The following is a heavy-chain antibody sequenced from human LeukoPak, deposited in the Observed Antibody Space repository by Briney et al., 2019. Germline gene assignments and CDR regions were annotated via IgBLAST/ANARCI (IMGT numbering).Heavy chain of an antibody. J-gene: IGHJ4*02. D-gene: IGHD2-2*01. CDR2: ISGSGENT. CDR3: AKDLTSWNY. CDR1: GFTFSSYG. Sequence: GGSLRLSCAASGFTFSSYGITWVRQAPGKGLEWVSGISGSGENTYYADSVKGRFTISRDNSKNTLYLQMNSLRAEDTALYYCAKDLTSWNYWGQGTLVTVSP. V-gene: IGHV3-23*01.